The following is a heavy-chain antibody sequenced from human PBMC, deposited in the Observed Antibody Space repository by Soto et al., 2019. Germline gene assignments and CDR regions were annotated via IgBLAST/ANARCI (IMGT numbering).Heavy chain of an antibody. V-gene: IGHV3-23*01. Sequence: EVQLLESGGGLVQPGGSLRLSCAASGFPFSSQSMNWVRQAPDKGLMWVSXISGSGTSTYYADAVKGWFTISRDKXXXXXXXXXXXXXXXXXXXXXXXXXXXXXXXXXXXXXXMGVWCNGTTVTVSS. CDR1: GFPFSSQS. J-gene: IGHJ6*03. CDR2: ISGSGTST. CDR3: XXXXXXXXXXXXXXXXMGV.